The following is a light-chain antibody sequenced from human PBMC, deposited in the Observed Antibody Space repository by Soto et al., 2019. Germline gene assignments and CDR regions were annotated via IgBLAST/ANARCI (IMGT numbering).Light chain of an antibody. J-gene: IGLJ1*01. Sequence: QSVLNQPASVAGPPGQSITISCTGTSSDVGGYNYVSWYQQHPGKAPKLMIYDVSNRPSGVSNRFSGSKSGNTASLTISGLQAEDEADYYCSSYTSSSTYVFGTGTKVTVL. CDR1: SSDVGGYNY. V-gene: IGLV2-14*01. CDR2: DVS. CDR3: SSYTSSSTYV.